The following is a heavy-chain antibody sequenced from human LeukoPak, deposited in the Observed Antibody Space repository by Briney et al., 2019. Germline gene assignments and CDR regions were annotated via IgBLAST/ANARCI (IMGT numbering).Heavy chain of an antibody. D-gene: IGHD3-10*01. J-gene: IGHJ4*02. CDR2: INPSGGST. CDR3: ASSRPGVPMGSFDY. CDR1: GYTFTSYY. Sequence: ASVKVSCKASGYTFTSYYMHWVRQAPGQGLEWMGLINPSGGSTSYAQKFQGRVTMTTDTSTSTAYMELRSLRSDDTAVYYCASSRPGVPMGSFDYWGQGTLVTVSS. V-gene: IGHV1-46*01.